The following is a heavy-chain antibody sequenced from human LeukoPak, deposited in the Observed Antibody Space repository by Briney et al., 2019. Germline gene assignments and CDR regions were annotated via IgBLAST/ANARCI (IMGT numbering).Heavy chain of an antibody. J-gene: IGHJ6*02. Sequence: GSLRLSCAASGFTFSSYGMHWVRQAPGKGLEWVAVIWYDGSNKYYADSVKGRFTISRDNSKNTLYLQMSSLRPEDTAVYYCVKSPSDGLDVWGQGATVTVSS. CDR1: GFTFSSYG. CDR2: IWYDGSNK. CDR3: VKSPSDGLDV. V-gene: IGHV3-30*02.